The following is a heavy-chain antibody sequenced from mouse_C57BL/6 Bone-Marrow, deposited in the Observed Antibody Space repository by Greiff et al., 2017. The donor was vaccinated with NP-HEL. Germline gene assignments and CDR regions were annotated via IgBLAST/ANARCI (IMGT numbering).Heavy chain of an antibody. D-gene: IGHD4-1*01. Sequence: QVQLKESGPGLVQPSQSLSITCTVSGFSLTSYGVHWVRQSPGKGLEWLGVIWSGGSKDYNAAFISRLSISKDNSKSQFFFKMNSLQADDTAIYYCARNEANWDYYFDYWGQGTTLTVSS. CDR2: IWSGGSK. CDR3: ARNEANWDYYFDY. J-gene: IGHJ2*01. CDR1: GFSLTSYG. V-gene: IGHV2-2*01.